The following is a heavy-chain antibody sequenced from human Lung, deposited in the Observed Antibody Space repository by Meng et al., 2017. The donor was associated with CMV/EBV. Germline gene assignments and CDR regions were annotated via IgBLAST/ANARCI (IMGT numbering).Heavy chain of an antibody. CDR3: ARDLGDDCTNGVCYSVEAFDI. J-gene: IGHJ3*02. D-gene: IGHD2-8*01. V-gene: IGHV1-2*02. CDR1: GYTFTGYY. CDR2: INPNSGGT. Sequence: ASXXVSXKASGYTFTGYYMHWVRQAPGQGLEWMGWINPNSGGTNYAQKFQGRVTMTRDTSISTAYMELSRLRSDDTAVYYCARDLGDDCTNGVCYSVEAFDIWXQGTXVT.